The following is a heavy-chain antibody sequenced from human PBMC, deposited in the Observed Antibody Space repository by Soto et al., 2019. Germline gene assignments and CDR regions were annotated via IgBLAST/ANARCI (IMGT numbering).Heavy chain of an antibody. V-gene: IGHV1-46*01. J-gene: IGHJ4*02. D-gene: IGHD3-10*01. CDR1: GYTFTSYY. Sequence: ASVEVSCKASGYTFTSYYMHWVRQAPGQGLEWMGIINPSGGSTSYAQKFQGRVTMTRDTSTSTVYMELSSLRSEDTAVYYCARAPMVRGVIRANFDYWGQGTLVTAPQ. CDR2: INPSGGST. CDR3: ARAPMVRGVIRANFDY.